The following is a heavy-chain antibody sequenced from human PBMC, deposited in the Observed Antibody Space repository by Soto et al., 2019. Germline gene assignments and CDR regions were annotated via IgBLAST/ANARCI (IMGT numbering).Heavy chain of an antibody. Sequence: APVKVSCKVSGYTLTELSMHWVRQAPGKGLEWMGGFDPEDGETIYAQKFQGRVTMTEDTSTDTAYMELSSLRSEDTAVYYCATAAPDYGDYAFSGPLYGMDVWGQGTTVTVSS. CDR1: GYTLTELS. CDR3: ATAAPDYGDYAFSGPLYGMDV. J-gene: IGHJ6*02. CDR2: FDPEDGET. D-gene: IGHD4-17*01. V-gene: IGHV1-24*01.